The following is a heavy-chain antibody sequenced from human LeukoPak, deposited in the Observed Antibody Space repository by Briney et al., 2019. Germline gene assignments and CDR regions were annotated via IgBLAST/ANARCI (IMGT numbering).Heavy chain of an antibody. CDR1: GFTFSDYY. J-gene: IGHJ6*02. V-gene: IGHV3-11*01. D-gene: IGHD2-21*02. Sequence: GGSLRLSCAASGFTFSDYYMSWIRQAPGKGLEWVSYISSSGSTIYYADPVKGRFTISRNNAKNSLYLQMNSLRAEDTAVYYCARASYCGGDCPLASGMDVWGQGTTVTVSS. CDR2: ISSSGSTI. CDR3: ARASYCGGDCPLASGMDV.